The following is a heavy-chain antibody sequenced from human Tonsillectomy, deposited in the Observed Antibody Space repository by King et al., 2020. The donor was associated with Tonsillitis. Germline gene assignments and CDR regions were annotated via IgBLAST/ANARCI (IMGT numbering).Heavy chain of an antibody. Sequence: VQLVESGGVVVQPGGSLRLSCAASGFTFDDYAMHWVRQAPGKGLEWVSLISWDGGSTYYADSVKGRFTISRDNSKNSLYLAMNSLRAEDTALYYCAKEGDSSGWPGNFDYWAPGTLVTVSS. J-gene: IGHJ4*02. CDR3: AKEGDSSGWPGNFDY. CDR2: ISWDGGST. CDR1: GFTFDDYA. D-gene: IGHD6-19*01. V-gene: IGHV3-43D*03.